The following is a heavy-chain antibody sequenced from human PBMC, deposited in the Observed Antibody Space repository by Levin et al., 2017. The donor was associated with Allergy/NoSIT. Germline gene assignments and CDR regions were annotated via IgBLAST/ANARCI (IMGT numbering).Heavy chain of an antibody. CDR1: GFTFSNYG. V-gene: IGHV3-33*01. J-gene: IGHJ6*02. CDR2: IWYDGSNK. CDR3: ARDGHDYDLDV. Sequence: GGSLRLSCAASGFTFSNYGMHWVRQAPGKGLEWVAIIWYDGSNKYYGDSVKGRFTISRDNSKNTLYLQMNSLRAEDTAVYYCARDGHDYDLDVWGQGTTVTVSS.